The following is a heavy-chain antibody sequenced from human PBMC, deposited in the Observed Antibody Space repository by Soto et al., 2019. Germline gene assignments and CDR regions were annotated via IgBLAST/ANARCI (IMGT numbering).Heavy chain of an antibody. CDR2: IWFDRSNK. CDR3: ARDSGYCSRTSCYFYY. J-gene: IGHJ4*02. V-gene: IGHV3-33*01. CDR1: GFTFSNYG. D-gene: IGHD2-2*01. Sequence: PGGSLRLSCAASGFTFSNYGMHWVRQAPGKGLEWVAVIWFDRSNKYYADSVKGRFTISRDNSKNTLYLQMNSLRAEDTAVYYCARDSGYCSRTSCYFYYWGQGSLVTVSS.